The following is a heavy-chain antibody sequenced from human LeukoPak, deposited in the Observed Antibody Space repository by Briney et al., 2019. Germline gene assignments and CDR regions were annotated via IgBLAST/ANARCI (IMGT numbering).Heavy chain of an antibody. CDR2: ISESGGST. D-gene: IGHD6-19*01. CDR3: AKELFTGWHGWFDP. V-gene: IGHV3-23*01. CDR1: GFIFSSYA. J-gene: IGHJ5*02. Sequence: ESGGSLRLSCAASGFIFSSYAMSWVRQAPGKGLEWVSGISESGGSTYYADSVQGRFTISRDNSKNTVYLQMNSLRAEDTATYYCAKELFTGWHGWFDPWGQGTLVTVSS.